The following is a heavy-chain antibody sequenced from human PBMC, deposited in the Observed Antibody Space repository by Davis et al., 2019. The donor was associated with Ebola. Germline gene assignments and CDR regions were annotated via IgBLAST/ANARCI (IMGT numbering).Heavy chain of an antibody. CDR3: ARVGDFQGVY. CDR1: GGAVSSGGYF. D-gene: IGHD2-8*01. CDR2: IYSSGDI. Sequence: PSETLSLTCAVSGGAVSSGGYFWAWIRQPPGKGLEWVGYIYSSGDIHLSPSLQSRVSMFRDTSKNQFSVALTSVTAADTAVYYCARVGDFQGVYWGQGILVTVSS. J-gene: IGHJ4*02. V-gene: IGHV4-61*08.